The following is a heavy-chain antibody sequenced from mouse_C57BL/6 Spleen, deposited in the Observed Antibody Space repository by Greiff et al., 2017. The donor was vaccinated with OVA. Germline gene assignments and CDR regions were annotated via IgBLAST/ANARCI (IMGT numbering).Heavy chain of an antibody. CDR3: ARKAYYSNYDAMDY. CDR2: IWSGGST. V-gene: IGHV2-2*01. Sequence: VKVVESGPGLVQPSQSLSITCTVSGFSLTSYGVHWVRQSPGKGLEWLGVIWSGGSTDYNAAFISRLSISKDNSKSQVFFKMNSLQADDTAIYYCARKAYYSNYDAMDYWGQGTSVTVSS. D-gene: IGHD2-5*01. CDR1: GFSLTSYG. J-gene: IGHJ4*01.